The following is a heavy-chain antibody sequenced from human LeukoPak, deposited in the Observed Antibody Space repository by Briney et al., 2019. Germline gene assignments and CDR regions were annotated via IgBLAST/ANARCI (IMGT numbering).Heavy chain of an antibody. J-gene: IGHJ4*02. CDR1: GGSISSGGYY. D-gene: IGHD3-9*01. CDR3: ASLPYYDILTGYYGVY. CDR2: IYYSGST. Sequence: PSETLSLTGTVSGGSISSGGYYWSWIRHHPGKGLEWIGYIYYSGSTYYNPSLKSRVTISVDTSKNQFSLKLSSVTAADTAVYYCASLPYYDILTGYYGVYWGQGTLVTVSS. V-gene: IGHV4-31*03.